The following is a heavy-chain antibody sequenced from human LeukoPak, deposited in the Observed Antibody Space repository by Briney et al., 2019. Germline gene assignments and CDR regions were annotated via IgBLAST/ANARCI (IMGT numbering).Heavy chain of an antibody. CDR1: GFTFSSYS. CDR2: IYSGGST. V-gene: IGHV3-66*01. J-gene: IGHJ6*02. Sequence: GGSLRLSCAASGFTFSSYSMNWVRQAPGRGLEWVSVIYSGGSTYYADSVKGRFTISRDNSKNTLYLQMNSLRAEDTAVYYCARDRVDYGDYRTINYYGMDVWGQGTTVTVSS. D-gene: IGHD4-17*01. CDR3: ARDRVDYGDYRTINYYGMDV.